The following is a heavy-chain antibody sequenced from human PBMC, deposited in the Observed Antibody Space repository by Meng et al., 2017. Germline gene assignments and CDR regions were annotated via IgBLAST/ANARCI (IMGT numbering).Heavy chain of an antibody. J-gene: IGHJ5*02. CDR1: GYTFTSYA. V-gene: IGHV7-4-1*02. D-gene: IGHD2-15*01. CDR3: ARLVAGTFGQLFDP. Sequence: LGESGLEVQEPGAFVKGSCKASGYTFTSYAMNWVRQAPGRGLEWMGWINTNTGNPTYAQGFTGRFVFSLGTSVSTAYLQISSLKAEDTAVYYCARLVAGTFGQLFDPWGQGTLVTVSS. CDR2: INTNTGNP.